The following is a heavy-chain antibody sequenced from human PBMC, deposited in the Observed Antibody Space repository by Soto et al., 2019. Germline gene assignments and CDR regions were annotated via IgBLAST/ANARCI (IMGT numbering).Heavy chain of an antibody. J-gene: IGHJ6*02. CDR1: GCTFSSYA. V-gene: IGHV1-69*06. D-gene: IGHD2-2*01. CDR2: IIPIFGTA. CDR3: ARVSPGGYCSSTSCYPAYGMDV. Sequence: QVQLVQSGAEVKKPGSSVKVSCKASGCTFSSYAISWVRQAPGQGLEWMGGIIPIFGTANYAQKFQGRVTITADKSTSTAYMELSSLGSEDTAVYYCARVSPGGYCSSTSCYPAYGMDVWGQGTTVTVSS.